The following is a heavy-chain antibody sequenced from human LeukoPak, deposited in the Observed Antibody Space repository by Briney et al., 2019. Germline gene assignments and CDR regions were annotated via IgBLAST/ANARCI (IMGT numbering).Heavy chain of an antibody. V-gene: IGHV1-24*01. J-gene: IGHJ4*02. Sequence: GASVKVSCKVSGYTLTELSMHLVRQAPGKGLEWMGGFDPEDGETISAQKFQGRVTMTEDTSRDTAYMELSSLRSEDTAVYYCARIPPLNSSGWKYFFDYWGQGTLVTVSS. CDR3: ARIPPLNSSGWKYFFDY. CDR1: GYTLTELS. CDR2: FDPEDGET. D-gene: IGHD6-19*01.